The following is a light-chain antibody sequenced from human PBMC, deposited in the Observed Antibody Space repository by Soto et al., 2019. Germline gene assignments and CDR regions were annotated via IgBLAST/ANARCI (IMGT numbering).Light chain of an antibody. V-gene: IGLV1-51*01. Sequence: QSALTQPPSVSAAPGQKVTISCSGSTSNIGNNYVSWYQQLPGTAPNLLIYDNNKRPSGIPDRFSGSKSGTSATLGITGLQTGDEADYYCGTWDGSLSAVVFGGGTKVTVL. CDR1: TSNIGNNY. CDR3: GTWDGSLSAVV. J-gene: IGLJ2*01. CDR2: DNN.